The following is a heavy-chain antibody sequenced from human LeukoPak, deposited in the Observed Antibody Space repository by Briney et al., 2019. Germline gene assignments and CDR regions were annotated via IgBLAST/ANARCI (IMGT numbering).Heavy chain of an antibody. D-gene: IGHD2-2*01. J-gene: IGHJ3*02. CDR2: IYTSGST. Sequence: SETLSLTCTVSGGSISSYYWSWIRQPAGKGLEWIGRIYTSGSTNYTPSLKSRVTMSVDTSKNQFSLKLSSVTAADTAVYYCAREDPGWYCSSTSCYGRAFDIWGQGTMVTVSS. CDR3: AREDPGWYCSSTSCYGRAFDI. V-gene: IGHV4-4*07. CDR1: GGSISSYY.